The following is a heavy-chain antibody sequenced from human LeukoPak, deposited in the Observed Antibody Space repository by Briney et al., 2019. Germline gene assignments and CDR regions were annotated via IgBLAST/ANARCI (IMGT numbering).Heavy chain of an antibody. CDR3: AREPRFQWLVPFYYFDY. J-gene: IGHJ4*02. D-gene: IGHD6-19*01. CDR1: GFTFSSYW. V-gene: IGHV3-7*01. Sequence: PGGSLRLSCAASGFTFSSYWMSWVRQAPGKGLEWVANIKQDGSEKYYVDSVKGRFTISRDNAKNSLYLQMNSLRAEDTAVYYCAREPRFQWLVPFYYFDYWGQGTLVTVSS. CDR2: IKQDGSEK.